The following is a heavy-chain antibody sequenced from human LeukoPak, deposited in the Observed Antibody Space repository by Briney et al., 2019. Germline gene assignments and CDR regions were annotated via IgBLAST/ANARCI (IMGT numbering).Heavy chain of an antibody. CDR3: TTGLVRLGELSLYYYYGMDV. J-gene: IGHJ6*02. V-gene: IGHV3-15*01. Sequence: GGSLRLSCAASGFTFSNAWMSWVRPAPGKGLEWVGRIKSKTDGGTTDYAAPVKGRFTISRDDSKNTLYLQMNSLKTEDTAVYYCTTGLVRLGELSLYYYYGMDVWGQGTTVTVSS. D-gene: IGHD3-16*02. CDR1: GFTFSNAW. CDR2: IKSKTDGGTT.